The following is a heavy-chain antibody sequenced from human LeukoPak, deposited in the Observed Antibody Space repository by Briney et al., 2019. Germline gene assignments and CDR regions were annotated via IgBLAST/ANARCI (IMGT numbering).Heavy chain of an antibody. V-gene: IGHV1-2*02. CDR2: INPNSGGT. CDR1: GYTFTGYY. Sequence: ASVMVSCKASGYTFTGYYMHWVRQAPGQGLEWMGWINPNSGGTNYAQKFQGRVTMTRDTSISTAYMELSRLRSDDTAVYYCARDGKRGYSGYGPIDYWGQGTLVTVSS. CDR3: ARDGKRGYSGYGPIDY. D-gene: IGHD5-12*01. J-gene: IGHJ4*02.